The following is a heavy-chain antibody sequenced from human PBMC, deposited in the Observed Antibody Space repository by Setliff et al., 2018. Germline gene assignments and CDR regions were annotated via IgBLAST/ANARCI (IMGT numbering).Heavy chain of an antibody. CDR3: AKGGGDWDNQHYVYDI. D-gene: IGHD2-21*02. CDR2: IASNGYFT. V-gene: IGHV3-7*03. Sequence: GGSLRLSCTASGLSYSNDWVSWVRQAPGKGLEWLAYIASNGYFTDYADAVKGRFVISRDNSQNSLHLQISGLRVEDTAEYYCAKGGGDWDNQHYVYDIWGQGTMVTVSS. J-gene: IGHJ3*02. CDR1: GLSYSNDW.